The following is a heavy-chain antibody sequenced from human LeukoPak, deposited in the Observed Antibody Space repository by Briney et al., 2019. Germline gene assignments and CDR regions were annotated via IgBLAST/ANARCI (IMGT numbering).Heavy chain of an antibody. V-gene: IGHV4-39*01. J-gene: IGHJ4*02. CDR3: TRGHGSGSYYNGDY. Sequence: SETLSLTCTVSGGSISSSSFYWGWVRQPPGKGLEWIGSIYYSGSTYYNPSLKSRVTISVDTSKNQFSLKLSSVTAADTAVYYCTRGHGSGSYYNGDYWGQGTLVTVSS. CDR1: GGSISSSSFY. D-gene: IGHD3-10*01. CDR2: IYYSGST.